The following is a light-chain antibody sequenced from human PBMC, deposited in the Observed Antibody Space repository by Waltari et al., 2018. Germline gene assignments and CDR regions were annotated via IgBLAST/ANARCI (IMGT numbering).Light chain of an antibody. CDR1: QGVSSN. Sequence: DNKLTQSPSSLSASVGDRVTITCRASQGVSSNFNWYQQKPGKAPKLLIYSASSLESGVPSRFSGSGSGTDFTLTISSLQPEDFATYYCQQCYSIPHTFGQGTKLEIK. CDR3: QQCYSIPHT. J-gene: IGKJ2*01. V-gene: IGKV1-39*01. CDR2: SAS.